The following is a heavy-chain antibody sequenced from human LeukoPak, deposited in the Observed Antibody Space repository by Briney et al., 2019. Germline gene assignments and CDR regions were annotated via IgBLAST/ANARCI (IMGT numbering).Heavy chain of an antibody. J-gene: IGHJ4*02. Sequence: ASVKVSCKASGYTFTGYYMHWVRQAPGQGLEWMGIINPSGGSTSYAQKFQGRVTMTRDMSTSTVYMELSSLRSEDTAVYYCARGYSMGSGWYRVIDSGYYFDYWGQGTLVTVSS. CDR1: GYTFTGYY. V-gene: IGHV1-46*01. D-gene: IGHD6-19*01. CDR2: INPSGGST. CDR3: ARGYSMGSGWYRVIDSGYYFDY.